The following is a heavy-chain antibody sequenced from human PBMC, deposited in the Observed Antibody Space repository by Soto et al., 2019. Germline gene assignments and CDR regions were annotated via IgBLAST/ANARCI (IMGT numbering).Heavy chain of an antibody. J-gene: IGHJ4*02. V-gene: IGHV4-34*01. Sequence: SETLSLTCAVYGGSFSGYYWSWIRQPPGKGLEWIGEINHSGSTNYNPSLKSRVTISVDTSKNQFSLKLSSVTAADTAVYYCARVYSSSWYLDYWGQGTLVTVSS. CDR1: GGSFSGYY. D-gene: IGHD6-13*01. CDR3: ARVYSSSWYLDY. CDR2: INHSGST.